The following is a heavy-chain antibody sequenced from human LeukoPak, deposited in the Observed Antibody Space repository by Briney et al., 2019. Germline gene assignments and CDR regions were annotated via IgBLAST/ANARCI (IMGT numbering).Heavy chain of an antibody. J-gene: IGHJ4*02. V-gene: IGHV3-30*02. CDR3: AKSVTTMVRGYFDY. Sequence: GGSQRLSCAASGFTFSSYGMHWVRQAPGKGLEWVAFIRYDGSNKYYADSVKGRFTISRDNSKNTLYLQMDSLRAEDTAVYYCAKSVTTMVRGYFDYWGQGTLVTVSS. CDR1: GFTFSSYG. CDR2: IRYDGSNK. D-gene: IGHD3-10*01.